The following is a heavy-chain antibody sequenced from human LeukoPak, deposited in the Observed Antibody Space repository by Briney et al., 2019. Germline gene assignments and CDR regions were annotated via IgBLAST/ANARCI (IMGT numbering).Heavy chain of an antibody. CDR1: GYTFTSYD. V-gene: IGHV1-8*01. D-gene: IGHD3-10*01. CDR2: MNPNSGNT. CDR3: ARGNIEDYYGSGSQNWLDP. J-gene: IGHJ5*02. Sequence: GASVKVSCKASGYTFTSYDINWVRQATGQGLEWMGWMNPNSGNTGYARKFQGRVTMTRNTSISTAYMELSSLRSEDTAVYYCARGNIEDYYGSGSQNWLDPWGQGTLVTVSS.